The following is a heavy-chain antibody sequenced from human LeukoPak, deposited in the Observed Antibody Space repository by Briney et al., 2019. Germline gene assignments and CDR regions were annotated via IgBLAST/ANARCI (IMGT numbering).Heavy chain of an antibody. Sequence: SETLSLTCTVSGGSISSYYWSWIRQPPGKGLEWIGYIYYSGSTNYNPSLKSRVTISVDTSKNQFSLKLSSVTAAGTAVYYCARVKGLDSGSRVDAFGIWGQGTMVTVSS. CDR3: ARVKGLDSGSRVDAFGI. D-gene: IGHD1-26*01. CDR1: GGSISSYY. V-gene: IGHV4-59*01. CDR2: IYYSGST. J-gene: IGHJ3*02.